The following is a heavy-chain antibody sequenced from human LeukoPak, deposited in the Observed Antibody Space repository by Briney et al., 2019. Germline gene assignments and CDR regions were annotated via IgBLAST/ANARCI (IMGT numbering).Heavy chain of an antibody. CDR2: ISGSGGST. CDR3: AKDGSNCGGDCYFPTDAFDI. D-gene: IGHD2-21*02. Sequence: GGSLGLSCAASGFTFSSYAMSWVRQAPGEGLEWVSAISGSGGSTYYADSVKGRFTISRDNSKNTLYLQMNSLRAEDTAVYYCAKDGSNCGGDCYFPTDAFDIWGQGTMVTVSS. V-gene: IGHV3-23*01. J-gene: IGHJ3*02. CDR1: GFTFSSYA.